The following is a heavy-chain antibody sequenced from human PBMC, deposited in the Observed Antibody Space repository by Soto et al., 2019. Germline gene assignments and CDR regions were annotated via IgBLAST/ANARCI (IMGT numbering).Heavy chain of an antibody. CDR1: GFTFSTYA. V-gene: IGHV3-30*04. J-gene: IGHJ6*02. CDR3: AREGGYCSSTSCYGVHGMDV. D-gene: IGHD2-2*01. Sequence: PGGSLRLSCAASGFTFSTYAMHWVRQAPGKGLEWVAVISYDGSNKYYADSVKGRFTISRDNSKNTLYLQMNSLRAEDTAVHFCAREGGYCSSTSCYGVHGMDVWGQGTTVTVSS. CDR2: ISYDGSNK.